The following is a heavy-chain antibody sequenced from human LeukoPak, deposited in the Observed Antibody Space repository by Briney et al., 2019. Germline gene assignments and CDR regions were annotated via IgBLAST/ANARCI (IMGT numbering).Heavy chain of an antibody. CDR1: AGTFSGHY. CDR3: ARAGGGTDYYYYGMDI. D-gene: IGHD3-10*01. V-gene: IGHV4-34*01. CDR2: INHGGST. J-gene: IGHJ6*02. Sequence: SETLSLTCAVYAGTFSGHYWNWIRQPPGKGLEWIGEINHGGSTNYNPSLKSRVTISVDTSKNQFSLRLSSVTAADTAVYYCARAGGGTDYYYYGMDIWGQGTTVTVSS.